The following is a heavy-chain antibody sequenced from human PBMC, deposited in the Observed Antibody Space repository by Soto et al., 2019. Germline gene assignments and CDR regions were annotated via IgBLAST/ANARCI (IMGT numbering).Heavy chain of an antibody. CDR3: ARDLKYYDTSGYFPLFQH. D-gene: IGHD3-22*01. Sequence: QVQLVQSRAEVKKPGASVKVSCKASGYTFTSYGISWVRQAPGQGLEWMGWISAYNGNTKYAQKLQGRVTMTTDTSTRTAYMELRSLRSDDTAVYYCARDLKYYDTSGYFPLFQHWGPGTLVTVSS. J-gene: IGHJ1*01. CDR2: ISAYNGNT. CDR1: GYTFTSYG. V-gene: IGHV1-18*01.